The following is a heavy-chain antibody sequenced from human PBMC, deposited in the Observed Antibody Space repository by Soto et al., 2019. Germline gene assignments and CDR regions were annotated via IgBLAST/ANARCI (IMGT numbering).Heavy chain of an antibody. CDR1: GFTFSSYA. Sequence: EVQLLESGGGLVQPGGSLRLSCAASGFTFSSYAMSWVRQAPGKGLEWVSAISGSGGSTYYADSVKGRFTISRDNSKNTLYLLLNSLRVEDTAVYYCAKDRVGNTFWFDPWGQGTLVTVSS. J-gene: IGHJ5*02. CDR3: AKDRVGNTFWFDP. D-gene: IGHD3-16*01. CDR2: ISGSGGST. V-gene: IGHV3-23*01.